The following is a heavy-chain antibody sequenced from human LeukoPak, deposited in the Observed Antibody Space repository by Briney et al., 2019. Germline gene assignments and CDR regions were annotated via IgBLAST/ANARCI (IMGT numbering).Heavy chain of an antibody. Sequence: ASVKVSCKVSGYAFTGYDINWVRQATGQGLEWMGWMNPNTGDTGYAQKFQGRLTMTRNTSIDTAYMELSGLRSEDTAIYYCTRGSLSGSSRDYWGQGTLVTVSS. D-gene: IGHD1-26*01. V-gene: IGHV1-8*01. J-gene: IGHJ4*02. CDR3: TRGSLSGSSRDY. CDR1: GYAFTGYD. CDR2: MNPNTGDT.